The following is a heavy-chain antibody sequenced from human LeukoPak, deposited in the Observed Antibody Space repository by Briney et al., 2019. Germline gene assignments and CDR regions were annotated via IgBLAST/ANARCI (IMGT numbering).Heavy chain of an antibody. D-gene: IGHD3-10*01. Sequence: ASVKVSCKASGGTFSGSAMHWVRQASGKGLEWVGRIRSKANSYATAYAASVKGRFTISRDDSKNTAYLQMNSLRAEDTAVYYCAKDLPGLLWFGELYAFDIWGQGTMVTVSS. CDR1: GGTFSGSA. V-gene: IGHV3-73*01. CDR3: AKDLPGLLWFGELYAFDI. CDR2: IRSKANSYAT. J-gene: IGHJ3*02.